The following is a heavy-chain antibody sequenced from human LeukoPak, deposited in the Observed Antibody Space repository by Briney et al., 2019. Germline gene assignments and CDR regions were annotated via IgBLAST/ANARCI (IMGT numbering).Heavy chain of an antibody. J-gene: IGHJ4*02. CDR3: ARATIFGVVIIRKYFDY. D-gene: IGHD3-3*01. CDR1: GGSFSGYY. CDR2: INHSGST. V-gene: IGHV4-34*01. Sequence: SETLSLTCAVYGGSFSGYYWSWIRQPPGKGLEWIGEINHSGSTNYNPSLKSRFTISVDTSKNQFSLKLSSVTAADTAVYYCARATIFGVVIIRKYFDYWGQGTLVTVSS.